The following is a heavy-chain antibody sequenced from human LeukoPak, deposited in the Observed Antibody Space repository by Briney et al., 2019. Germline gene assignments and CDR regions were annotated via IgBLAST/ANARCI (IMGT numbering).Heavy chain of an antibody. CDR2: ISSSSSYI. CDR1: GFTFSSYA. Sequence: KAGGSLRLSCAASGFTFSSYAMSWVRQAPGKGLEWVSSISSSSSYIYYADSVKGRFTISRDNAKNSLYLQMNSLRAEDTAVYYCARGRQYYDSSGYYQNDYWGQGTLVTVSS. V-gene: IGHV3-21*01. CDR3: ARGRQYYDSSGYYQNDY. D-gene: IGHD3-22*01. J-gene: IGHJ4*02.